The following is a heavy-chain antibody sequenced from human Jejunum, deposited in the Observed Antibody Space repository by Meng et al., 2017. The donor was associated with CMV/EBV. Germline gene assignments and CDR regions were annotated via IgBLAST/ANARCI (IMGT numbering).Heavy chain of an antibody. CDR1: GFTVSNYW. V-gene: IGHV3-7*01. CDR3: GRNRVDY. D-gene: IGHD3-10*01. CDR2: IKQDGSEK. Sequence: LRLSCAASGFTVSNYWMTWVRQAPGKGLEWVANIKQDGSEKFYVDSVKGRFTISRDNAKNSLYLQMNSLRGDDTGVYYCGRNRVDYWGQGTLVTVSS. J-gene: IGHJ4*02.